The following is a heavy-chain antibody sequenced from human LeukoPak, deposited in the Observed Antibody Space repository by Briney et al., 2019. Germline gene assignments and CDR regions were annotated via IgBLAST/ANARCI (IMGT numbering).Heavy chain of an antibody. CDR3: AVELLKAFDI. CDR2: ISGSGDNT. D-gene: IGHD1-26*01. V-gene: IGHV3-23*01. Sequence: GGSLRLSSAASGFTVSSNYMSWVRQAPGKGLEWVSAISGSGDNTYYADSVKGRFTISRDNSKNTLYLQMNSLRAEDTAVYYCAVELLKAFDIWGQGTMVTVSS. CDR1: GFTVSSNY. J-gene: IGHJ3*02.